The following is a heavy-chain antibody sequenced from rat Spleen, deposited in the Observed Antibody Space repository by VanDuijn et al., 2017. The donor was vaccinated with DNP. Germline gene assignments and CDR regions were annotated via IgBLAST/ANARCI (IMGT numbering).Heavy chain of an antibody. D-gene: IGHD1-1*01. J-gene: IGHJ4*01. CDR2: ITYDGGST. CDR3: ARHTTYAMDA. CDR1: GFTFSDYY. Sequence: EVQLVESGGGLVQPGRSLRLSCAASGFTFSDYYMAWVRQAPTKGLEWVAYITYDGGSTYYRDSVKGRFTISRDNAKNTLYLQMNSLRSEDTATYYCARHTTYAMDAWGQGTSVTVSS. V-gene: IGHV5-22*01.